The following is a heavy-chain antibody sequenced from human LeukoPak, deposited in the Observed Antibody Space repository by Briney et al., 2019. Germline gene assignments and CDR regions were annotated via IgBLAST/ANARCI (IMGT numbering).Heavy chain of an antibody. Sequence: PWGSLRLSCAASGFTFSSYWMHWVRKAPGKGLVWVSRINSDGSTTSYADSVKGRFTISRDNAKNTLYLQMNSLRAEDTAVYYCAELGITMIGGVWGKGTTVTISS. J-gene: IGHJ6*04. CDR3: AELGITMIGGV. D-gene: IGHD3-10*02. V-gene: IGHV3-74*01. CDR1: GFTFSSYW. CDR2: INSDGSTT.